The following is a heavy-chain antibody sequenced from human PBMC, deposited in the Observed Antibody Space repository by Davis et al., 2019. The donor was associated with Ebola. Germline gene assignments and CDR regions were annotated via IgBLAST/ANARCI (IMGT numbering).Heavy chain of an antibody. V-gene: IGHV3-30*04. J-gene: IGHJ2*01. D-gene: IGHD1-14*01. CDR1: RFTFSSYA. Sequence: GESLKISCAASRFTFSSYAMSWVRQAPGKGLEWVAVISYDGSNKYYADSVKGRFTISRDNSKNTLYLQMSSLRAEDTAVYYCARDLPGGDWYFDLWGRGTLVTVSS. CDR2: ISYDGSNK. CDR3: ARDLPGGDWYFDL.